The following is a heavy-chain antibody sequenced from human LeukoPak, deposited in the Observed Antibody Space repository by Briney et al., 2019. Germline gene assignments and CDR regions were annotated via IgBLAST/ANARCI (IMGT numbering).Heavy chain of an antibody. CDR1: GFTFSSYE. J-gene: IGHJ4*02. D-gene: IGHD5-18*01. CDR2: ISSSGSTI. V-gene: IGHV3-48*03. CDR3: ARAIPDVGYSYGYSDY. Sequence: GGSLRLSCAASGFTFSSYEMNWVRQAPGKGLEWVSYISSSGSTIYYADSVKGRFTISRDNAKNSLYLQMNSLRAEDTAVYYCARAIPDVGYSYGYSDYWGQGTLVTVSS.